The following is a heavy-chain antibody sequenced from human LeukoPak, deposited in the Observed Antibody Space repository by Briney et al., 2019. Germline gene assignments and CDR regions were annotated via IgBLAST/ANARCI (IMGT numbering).Heavy chain of an antibody. CDR3: ARGRDYGDYFDY. Sequence: PSETLSLTCIVSGGSISGYYWSWIRQPAGKGLEWIGRIYADGNNNHNPALRSRVTMSVDTSKNQFSLKLYSVTAADTAVYYCARGRDYGDYFDYWGQGTLGTVSS. J-gene: IGHJ4*02. CDR1: GGSISGYY. D-gene: IGHD4-17*01. CDR2: IYADGNN. V-gene: IGHV4-4*07.